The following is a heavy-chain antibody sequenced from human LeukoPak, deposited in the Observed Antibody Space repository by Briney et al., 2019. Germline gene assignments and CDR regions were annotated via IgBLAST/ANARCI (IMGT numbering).Heavy chain of an antibody. CDR1: GGSISSYY. V-gene: IGHV4-59*01. CDR2: IYYSGST. J-gene: IGHJ6*03. CDR3: ARAPPYNWNYLKYYYYVDV. Sequence: KASETLSLTCTVSGGSISSYYWSWIRQPPGKGLEWFGYIYYSGSTNNNPSLKSRVTISVDTSKNQFSLKLSSVTAADTAVYYCARAPPYNWNYLKYYYYVDVWGKGTTVTVSS. D-gene: IGHD1-7*01.